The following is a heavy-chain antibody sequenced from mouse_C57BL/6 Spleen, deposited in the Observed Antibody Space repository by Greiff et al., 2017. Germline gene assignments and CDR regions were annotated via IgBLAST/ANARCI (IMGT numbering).Heavy chain of an antibody. CDR2: IDPSDSYT. Sequence: QVQLQQPGAELVKPGASVKLSCKASGYTFTSYWMQWVKQRPGQGLEWIGEIDPSDSYTNYNQKFKGKATVTVDTSSSTAYMQLSSLTSEDSAVYYCARKIYGSSYGYFDVWGTGTTVTVSS. D-gene: IGHD1-1*01. CDR1: GYTFTSYW. J-gene: IGHJ1*03. V-gene: IGHV1-50*01. CDR3: ARKIYGSSYGYFDV.